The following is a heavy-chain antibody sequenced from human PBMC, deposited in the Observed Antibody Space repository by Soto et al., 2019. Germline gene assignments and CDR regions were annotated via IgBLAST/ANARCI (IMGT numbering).Heavy chain of an antibody. V-gene: IGHV4-59*01. Sequence: KTSETLSLTCTVSGGSISSYYWSWIRQPPGKGLEWIGYIYYSGSTNYNPSLKRRVTISVDTSKNQFSLKLSSVTAADTAVYYCARGGGEEYSYGPFDYWGQGTLVTVS. CDR1: GGSISSYY. CDR2: IYYSGST. D-gene: IGHD5-18*01. J-gene: IGHJ4*02. CDR3: ARGGGEEYSYGPFDY.